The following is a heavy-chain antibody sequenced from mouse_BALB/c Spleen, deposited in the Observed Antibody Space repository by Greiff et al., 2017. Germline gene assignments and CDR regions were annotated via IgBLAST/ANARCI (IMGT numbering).Heavy chain of an antibody. CDR2: IWSGGST. V-gene: IGHV2-2*02. D-gene: IGHD1-1*01. CDR3: ARGDYYGSLYAMDY. Sequence: QVQLQQSGPGLVQPSQSLSITCTVSGFSLNSYGVHWVRQSPGKGLEWLGVIWSGGSTDYNAAFISRLSISKDNSKSQVFFKMNSLQANDTAIYYYARGDYYGSLYAMDYWGQGTSVTVSS. J-gene: IGHJ4*01. CDR1: GFSLNSYG.